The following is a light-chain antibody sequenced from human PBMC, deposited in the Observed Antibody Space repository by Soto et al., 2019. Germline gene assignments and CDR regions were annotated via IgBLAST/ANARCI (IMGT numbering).Light chain of an antibody. CDR1: SSDVGSYKL. CDR2: EGS. Sequence: QSVLTQPASVSGSPGQSITISCTGNSSDVGSYKLVSWYQQHPGKAPKLMIYEGSKRPSGVSNRFSGSKSGNTASLTIPGLQAEDEADYYCCSSASSSPFYVFGTGTKVTVL. J-gene: IGLJ1*01. CDR3: CSSASSSPFYV. V-gene: IGLV2-23*01.